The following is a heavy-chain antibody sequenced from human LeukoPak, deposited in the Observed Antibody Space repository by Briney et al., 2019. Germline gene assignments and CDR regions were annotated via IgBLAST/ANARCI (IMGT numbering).Heavy chain of an antibody. CDR2: INTDGSST. Sequence: GGSLRLSCAASGFAFSSYWMHWVRQAPGKGLVWVSRINTDGSSTSYADSVKGRFTISRDNAKNTLYLQMNSLRAEDTAVYYCARESGIAAALDLWGQGTLVTVSS. J-gene: IGHJ5*02. D-gene: IGHD6-13*01. CDR1: GFAFSSYW. CDR3: ARESGIAAALDL. V-gene: IGHV3-74*01.